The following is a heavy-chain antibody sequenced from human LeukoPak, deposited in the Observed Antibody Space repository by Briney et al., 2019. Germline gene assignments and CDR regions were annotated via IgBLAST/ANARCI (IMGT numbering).Heavy chain of an antibody. CDR2: ISSNGGST. Sequence: GGSPRLSCAASGFTFSSYAMHWVRQAPGKGLEYVSAISSNGGSTYYANSVKGRFTISRDNSKNTLYLQMGSLRAEDMAVYYCARGVRGWYYFDYWGQGTLVTVSS. J-gene: IGHJ4*02. CDR3: ARGVRGWYYFDY. D-gene: IGHD3-10*02. V-gene: IGHV3-64*01. CDR1: GFTFSSYA.